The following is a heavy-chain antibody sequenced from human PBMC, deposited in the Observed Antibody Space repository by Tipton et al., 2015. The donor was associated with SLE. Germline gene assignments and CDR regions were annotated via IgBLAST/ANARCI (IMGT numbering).Heavy chain of an antibody. CDR3: ARDLGGGSCYD. D-gene: IGHD2-15*01. J-gene: IGHJ4*02. V-gene: IGHV4-59*12. Sequence: TLSLTCIVSGGSISSYYWSWIRQPPGKGLEWIGYIYYSGSTNYKPSLKSRVTISGDTSQFSLRLRSVTAADTAVYYCARDLGGGSCYDWGQGTLVTVSS. CDR1: GGSISSYY. CDR2: IYYSGST.